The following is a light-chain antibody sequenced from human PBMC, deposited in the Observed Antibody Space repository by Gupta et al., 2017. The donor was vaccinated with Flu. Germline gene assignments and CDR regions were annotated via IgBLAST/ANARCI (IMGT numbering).Light chain of an antibody. CDR3: AAWDDSLNGWV. J-gene: IGLJ3*02. CDR2: SNN. V-gene: IGLV1-44*01. CDR1: SSNIGSNT. Sequence: QSVLTQPPSASGTPGQRVTISCSRSSSNIGSNTVNWYQQLPGTAPKILIYSNNQRPSGVPERFSGSKSGTSASLAISGLQSEDEADYYCAAWDDSLNGWVFGGGTKLTVL.